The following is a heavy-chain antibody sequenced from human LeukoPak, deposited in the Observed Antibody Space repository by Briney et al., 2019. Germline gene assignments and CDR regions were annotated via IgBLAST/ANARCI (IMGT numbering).Heavy chain of an antibody. CDR3: ARLKIDGTHFDY. J-gene: IGHJ4*02. V-gene: IGHV3-53*01. D-gene: IGHD3-9*01. Sequence: PGGSPRLSCAASGFTVSNNYMSWVRQTPGKGLEWVSVIYVGGSAYYADSVKGRFTISGDSFKNTLYLQMNSLRAEDTAVYYCARLKIDGTHFDYWGQGTLVTVSS. CDR2: IYVGGSA. CDR1: GFTVSNNY.